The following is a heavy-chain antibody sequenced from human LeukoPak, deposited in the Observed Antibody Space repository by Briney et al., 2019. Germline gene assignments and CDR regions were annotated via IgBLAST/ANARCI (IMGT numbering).Heavy chain of an antibody. Sequence: ASVKVLCKVSGYTFTRYCVRWVRQAPGQGLEWMGWISAYNGNTNYAQKLQGRVTMTTDTSTSTAYMELRSLRSDDTAVYYCARVNRYYDILTGYYPLYYFESSGQGNLVTVSS. J-gene: IGHJ4*02. V-gene: IGHV1-18*01. CDR1: GYTFTRYC. CDR2: ISAYNGNT. D-gene: IGHD3-9*01. CDR3: ARVNRYYDILTGYYPLYYFES.